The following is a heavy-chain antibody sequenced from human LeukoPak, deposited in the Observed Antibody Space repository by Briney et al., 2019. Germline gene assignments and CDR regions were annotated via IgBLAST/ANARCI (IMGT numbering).Heavy chain of an antibody. CDR1: GFTFSSFG. CDR2: ISGSGGTT. J-gene: IGHJ4*02. D-gene: IGHD3-10*01. V-gene: IGHV3-23*01. Sequence: PGETLRLSCAASGFTFSSFGMSWVRQAPGKGLEWVAAISGSGGTTHYADSVKGRFTISRDNSKNTLYLQMNSLRAEDTAVYYCAKDLAKITMVRGVKPLFDYWGQGTLVTVSS. CDR3: AKDLAKITMVRGVKPLFDY.